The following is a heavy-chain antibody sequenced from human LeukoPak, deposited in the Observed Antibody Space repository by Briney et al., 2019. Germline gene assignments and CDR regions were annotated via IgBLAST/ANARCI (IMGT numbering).Heavy chain of an antibody. J-gene: IGHJ2*01. V-gene: IGHV3-23*01. Sequence: PGGSLRLSCAASGFTFSNYAMNWVRQAPGKGLESVSAISGNGNSTYYVGSVKGRFTISRDNSKNTMYLQMNSLRAEDTAVYYCARAYCGGDCYSWRSNHWYFDLWGRGTLVTVSS. CDR2: ISGNGNST. CDR3: ARAYCGGDCYSWRSNHWYFDL. D-gene: IGHD2-21*02. CDR1: GFTFSNYA.